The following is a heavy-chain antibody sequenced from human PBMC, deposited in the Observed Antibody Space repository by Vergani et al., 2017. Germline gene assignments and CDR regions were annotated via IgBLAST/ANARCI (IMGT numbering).Heavy chain of an antibody. J-gene: IGHJ3*02. CDR1: NDSVSNTFY. V-gene: IGHV3-23*01. CDR2: LSASDRPT. D-gene: IGHD6-19*01. Sequence: VQLQESGPGLVKPSETLSLTCTVSNDSVSNTFYYWGWVRQAPGKGLEWVSTLSASDRPTHYADSVKGRFTISRDNSKNTLFLHMNSLRPEDTAVYYCAKVGRSEVAGTFGAFDIWGQGTMVTVSS. CDR3: AKVGRSEVAGTFGAFDI.